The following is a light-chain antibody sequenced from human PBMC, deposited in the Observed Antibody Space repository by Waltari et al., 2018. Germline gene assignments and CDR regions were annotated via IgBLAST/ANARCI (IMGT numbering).Light chain of an antibody. CDR3: HSRDASGVAGS. J-gene: IGLJ2*01. V-gene: IGLV3-19*01. CDR2: DKN. Sequence: SSELTQDPAVSVAMGQPVRITCQGDSLRSYYASWYQQRPGQAPILFIYDKNNRPHGVPDRFSGSSSHNTGSLTITGAQAEDEASYYCHSRDASGVAGSFGGGTKLTVL. CDR1: SLRSYY.